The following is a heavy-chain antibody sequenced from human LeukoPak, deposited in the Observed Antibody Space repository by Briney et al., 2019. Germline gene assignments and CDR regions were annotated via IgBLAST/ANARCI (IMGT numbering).Heavy chain of an antibody. J-gene: IGHJ5*02. D-gene: IGHD1-26*01. CDR1: GDSVSINSAA. Sequence: SPTLSLTCAISGDSVSINSAAWNWSRQSPSRGLEWLGRTYYRSKWYNYYAVSMKSRITINPDTSKNQFSLQLNSVTPEDTAVYYCALTLHNWFDPGGQGTLVTVSS. CDR2: TYYRSKWYN. CDR3: ALTLHNWFDP. V-gene: IGHV6-1*01.